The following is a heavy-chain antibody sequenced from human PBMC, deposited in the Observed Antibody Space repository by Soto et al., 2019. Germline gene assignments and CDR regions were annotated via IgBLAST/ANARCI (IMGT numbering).Heavy chain of an antibody. CDR3: ARGAHGSGYGVY. Sequence: ASVKVSCKTSGYTFTTYGIHWVRQAPGQGLEWMGWISGYNKNTNYAQKFQDRVTMTTDTSRSIGYMELTSLTFEDTAVYYCARGAHGSGYGVYWGQGTLVTV. J-gene: IGHJ4*02. V-gene: IGHV1-18*01. CDR2: ISGYNKNT. D-gene: IGHD3-3*01. CDR1: GYTFTTYG.